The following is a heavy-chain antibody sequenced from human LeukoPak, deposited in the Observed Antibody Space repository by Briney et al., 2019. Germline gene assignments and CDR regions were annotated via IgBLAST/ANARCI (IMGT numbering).Heavy chain of an antibody. J-gene: IGHJ3*02. CDR1: GGSFSGYY. CDR2: INHSGST. CDR3: ARAALGYCSGGSCRNDAFDI. V-gene: IGHV4-34*01. D-gene: IGHD2-15*01. Sequence: PSETLSLTCAVYGGSFSGYYWSWIRQPPGKGLGWIGEINHSGSTNYNPSLKSRVTISVDTSKNQFSLKLSSVTAADTAVYYCARAALGYCSGGSCRNDAFDIWGQGTMVTVSS.